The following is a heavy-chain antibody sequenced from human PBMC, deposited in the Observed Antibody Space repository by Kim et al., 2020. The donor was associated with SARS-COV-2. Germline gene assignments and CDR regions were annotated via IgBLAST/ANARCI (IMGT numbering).Heavy chain of an antibody. CDR1: GFTFSSYA. Sequence: GGSLRLSCAASGFTFSSYAMHWVRQAPGKGLEWVAVISYDGSNKYYADSVKGRFTISRDNSKNTLYLQMNSLRAEDTAVYYCARDLSRGIKVVPAAISSHWGQGTLVTVSS. CDR3: ARDLSRGIKVVPAAISSH. V-gene: IGHV3-30-3*01. J-gene: IGHJ4*02. D-gene: IGHD2-2*02. CDR2: ISYDGSNK.